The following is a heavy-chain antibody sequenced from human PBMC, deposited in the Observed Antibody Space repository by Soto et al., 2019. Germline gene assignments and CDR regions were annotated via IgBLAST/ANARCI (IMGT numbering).Heavy chain of an antibody. J-gene: IGHJ6*02. CDR1: GFTFSSYG. V-gene: IGHV3-30*18. CDR2: ISYDGSNK. Sequence: GGSLRLSCAASGFTFSSYGMHWVRQAPGKGLEWVAVISYDGSNKYYADSVKGRFTISRDNSKNTLYLQMNSLRAEDTAVYYCAKDRNRGRVGATPHYYYYYGMDVWGQGTTVTVSS. D-gene: IGHD1-26*01. CDR3: AKDRNRGRVGATPHYYYYYGMDV.